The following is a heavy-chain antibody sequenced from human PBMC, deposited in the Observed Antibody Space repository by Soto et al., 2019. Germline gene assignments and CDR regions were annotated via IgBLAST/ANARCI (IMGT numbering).Heavy chain of an antibody. CDR2: IIPYLGIS. J-gene: IGHJ4*02. D-gene: IGHD2-2*01. CDR1: GGSFISYT. Sequence: QVQLLQSGAELKRAGSSVRVSCTASGGSFISYTVSWVRQAPGQGLEWMGRIIPYLGISNYAEKFWGRVTISANRSTSTAYMDLSGLTSEDTALYFCAREDSSSSLDYWGQGSLVTVSS. CDR3: AREDSSSSLDY. V-gene: IGHV1-69*08.